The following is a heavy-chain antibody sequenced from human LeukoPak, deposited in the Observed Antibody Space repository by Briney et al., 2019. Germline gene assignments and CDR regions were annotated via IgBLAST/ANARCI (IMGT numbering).Heavy chain of an antibody. Sequence: PGGSLRLSCAASGFSFSSYAMSWVRQAPGKGLEWVSAISGSGGGTYYADSVKGRFTISRDNSKNTLYLQMNSLRAEDTALYYCVKASSSSPQYNWFDAWGQGTLVTVSS. CDR3: VKASSSSPQYNWFDA. CDR2: ISGSGGGT. D-gene: IGHD6-6*01. CDR1: GFSFSSYA. V-gene: IGHV3-23*01. J-gene: IGHJ5*02.